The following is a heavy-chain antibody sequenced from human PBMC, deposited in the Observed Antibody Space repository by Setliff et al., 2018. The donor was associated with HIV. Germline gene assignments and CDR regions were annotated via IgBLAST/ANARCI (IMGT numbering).Heavy chain of an antibody. CDR1: GVTFSSYS. CDR3: ASDPPTEQGHDAFDL. V-gene: IGHV3-48*01. CDR2: ISSSSTTI. J-gene: IGHJ3*01. Sequence: GGSLRLSCAASGVTFSSYSMNWVRQAPGKGLEWVSYISSSSTTIYYTVSVKGRFTISIYDAKNSLYLHMNSLGVEATAVYYCASDPPTEQGHDAFDLWGQGTMVTVSS. D-gene: IGHD6-19*01.